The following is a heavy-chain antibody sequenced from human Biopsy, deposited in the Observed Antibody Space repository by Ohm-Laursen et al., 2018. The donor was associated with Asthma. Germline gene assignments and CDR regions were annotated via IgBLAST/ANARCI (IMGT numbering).Heavy chain of an antibody. Sequence: SVKVSCNSLGGTFNTYVIGWVRQAPGQGLEWMGGINSVFGTTTYPQKFQDRVTITADDSTSTVYMELSSLRSEDTAVYYCARKAGSCTSRTCYSLDFWGQGTLVIVSS. D-gene: IGHD2-2*01. CDR1: GGTFNTYV. J-gene: IGHJ4*02. V-gene: IGHV1-69*13. CDR2: INSVFGTT. CDR3: ARKAGSCTSRTCYSLDF.